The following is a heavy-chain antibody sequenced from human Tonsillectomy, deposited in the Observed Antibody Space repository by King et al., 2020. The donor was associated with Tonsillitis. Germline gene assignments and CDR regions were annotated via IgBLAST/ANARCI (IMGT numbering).Heavy chain of an antibody. CDR3: ARXWXXGXRXXEYFQH. V-gene: IGHV3-21*01. CDR1: GFTFSSYG. D-gene: IGHD3-16*01. CDR2: ISGSGRYI. J-gene: IGHJ1*01. Sequence: VQLVEXGGGLVKPGGSLXLSCAXSGFTFSSYGMNWVRQTPGKGLEWVSSISGSGRYIYYADSVKGRFTISRDNAENSLFLQMNSLRXEDTVGSFCARXWXXGXRXXEYFQHWXXGTXVXVSS.